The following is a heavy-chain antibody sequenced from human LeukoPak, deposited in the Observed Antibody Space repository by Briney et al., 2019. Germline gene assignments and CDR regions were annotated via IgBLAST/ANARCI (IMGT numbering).Heavy chain of an antibody. CDR1: GFTFSSYS. D-gene: IGHD5-24*01. J-gene: IGHJ3*02. CDR3: ARGLGREMAYTAFDI. V-gene: IGHV3-21*01. CDR2: ISSSSSYI. Sequence: PGGSLRLSCAASGFTFSSYSMNWVRQAPGKGLEWVSSISSSSSYIYYADSVKGRFTISRDNAKNSLYLQMSSLRAEDTAVYYCARGLGREMAYTAFDIWGQGTMVTVSS.